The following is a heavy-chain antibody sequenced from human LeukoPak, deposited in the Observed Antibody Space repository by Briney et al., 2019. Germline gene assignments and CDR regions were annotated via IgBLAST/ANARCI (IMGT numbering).Heavy chain of an antibody. Sequence: ASVKVSCKASGYTFTGYYMHWVRQVPGQGLEWMGWINPNSGGTNYAQKFQGRVTMTRDTSISTAYMELSRLRSDDTAVYYCARGYCGGDCDDAFDIWGQGTMVTVSS. D-gene: IGHD2-21*02. CDR3: ARGYCGGDCDDAFDI. CDR2: INPNSGGT. V-gene: IGHV1-2*02. CDR1: GYTFTGYY. J-gene: IGHJ3*02.